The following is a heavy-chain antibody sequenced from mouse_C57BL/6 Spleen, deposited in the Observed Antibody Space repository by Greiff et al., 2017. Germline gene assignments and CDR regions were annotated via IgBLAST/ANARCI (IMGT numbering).Heavy chain of an antibody. CDR3: ARRGATGDY. CDR2: IDPSDSYT. Sequence: QVQLQQPGAELVKPGASVKLSCKASSYTFTSYWMQWVKQRPGQGLEWIGEIDPSDSYTNYNQKFKGKATLTVDTSSSTAYMQLSSLTSEDSAVYYCARRGATGDYWGQGTTLTVSS. V-gene: IGHV1-50*01. CDR1: SYTFTSYW. J-gene: IGHJ2*01. D-gene: IGHD3-1*01.